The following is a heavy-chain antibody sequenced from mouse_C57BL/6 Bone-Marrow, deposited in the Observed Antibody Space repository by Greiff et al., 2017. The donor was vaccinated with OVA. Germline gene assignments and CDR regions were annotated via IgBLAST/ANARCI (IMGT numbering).Heavy chain of an antibody. D-gene: IGHD2-5*01. Sequence: EVQLVESGGGLVKPGGSLKLSCAASGFTFSSYAMSWVRQTPEKRLEWVATISDGGSYTYYPDNVKGRFTISRDNAKNNLYLQMSHLKSEVTAMYYCARDDYSNSYYFGYWGQGTTLTVSS. V-gene: IGHV5-4*01. J-gene: IGHJ2*01. CDR1: GFTFSSYA. CDR2: ISDGGSYT. CDR3: ARDDYSNSYYFGY.